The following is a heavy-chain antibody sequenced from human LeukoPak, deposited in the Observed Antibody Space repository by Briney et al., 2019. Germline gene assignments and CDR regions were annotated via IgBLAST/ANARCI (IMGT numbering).Heavy chain of an antibody. CDR2: INHSGST. Sequence: ETLSLTCAVYGGSFSGYYWSWIRQPPGKGLEWIGEINHSGSTNYNPSLKSRVTISVDTSKNQFSLKLSSVTAADTAVYYCARARFWFDPWGQGTLVTVSS. CDR1: GGSFSGYY. CDR3: ARARFWFDP. V-gene: IGHV4-34*01. J-gene: IGHJ5*02.